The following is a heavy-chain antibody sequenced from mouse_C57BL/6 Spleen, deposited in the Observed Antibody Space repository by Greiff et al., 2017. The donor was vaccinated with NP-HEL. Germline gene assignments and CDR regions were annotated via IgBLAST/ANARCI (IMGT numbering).Heavy chain of an antibody. Sequence: QVQLQQSGAELVMPGASVKLSCKASGYTFTSYWMHWVKQRPGQGLEWIGEIDPSDSYTNYNQKFKGKSTLTVDKSSSTAYMQLSSLTSEDSAVYYCARSELGRKAWFAYWGQGTLVTVSA. V-gene: IGHV1-69*01. D-gene: IGHD4-1*01. CDR1: GYTFTSYW. CDR3: ARSELGRKAWFAY. CDR2: IDPSDSYT. J-gene: IGHJ3*01.